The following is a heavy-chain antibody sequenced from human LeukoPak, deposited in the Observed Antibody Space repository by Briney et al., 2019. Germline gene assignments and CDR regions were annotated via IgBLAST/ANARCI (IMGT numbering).Heavy chain of an antibody. Sequence: ASVEVSCKVSGYTLTELSMHWVRQAPGKGLEWMGGFDPEDGETIYAQKFQGRVTMTEDTSTDTAYMELSSLRSEDTAVYYCATTTMVRGPYNWFDPWGQGTLVTVSS. CDR1: GYTLTELS. CDR2: FDPEDGET. CDR3: ATTTMVRGPYNWFDP. J-gene: IGHJ5*02. D-gene: IGHD3-10*01. V-gene: IGHV1-24*01.